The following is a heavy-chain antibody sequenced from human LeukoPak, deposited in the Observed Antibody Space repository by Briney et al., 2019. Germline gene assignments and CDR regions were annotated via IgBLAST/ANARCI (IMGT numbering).Heavy chain of an antibody. J-gene: IGHJ4*02. CDR1: GYTFTSYG. CDR3: TRLTAVVDF. D-gene: IGHD5-18*01. Sequence: ASVKVSCKASGYTFTSYGISCVRQAPGQGLEWMGRINPNSGGTNYAQKFQGRVTMTRDTSINTAYMELTRLTSDDTAVYYCTRLTAVVDFWGQGTLVTVSS. V-gene: IGHV1-2*06. CDR2: INPNSGGT.